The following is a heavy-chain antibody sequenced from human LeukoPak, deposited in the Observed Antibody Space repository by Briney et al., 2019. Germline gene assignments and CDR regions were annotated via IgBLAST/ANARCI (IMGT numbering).Heavy chain of an antibody. Sequence: PSETLPLTCTVSGGSISGGDYYWSWIRQPAGKRLEWIGRIYTSGSTNYNPSLKSRVTISVDTSKNQFSLKLSSVTAADTAVYYCARVTSFYYGSSGPADYFDYWGQGTLVTVSS. D-gene: IGHD3-22*01. CDR3: ARVTSFYYGSSGPADYFDY. CDR2: IYTSGST. J-gene: IGHJ4*02. CDR1: GGSISGGDYY. V-gene: IGHV4-61*02.